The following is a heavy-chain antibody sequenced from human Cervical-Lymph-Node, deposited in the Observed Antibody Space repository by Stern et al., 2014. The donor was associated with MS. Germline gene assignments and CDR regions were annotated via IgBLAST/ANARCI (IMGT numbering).Heavy chain of an antibody. J-gene: IGHJ4*02. CDR2: IKSETNGETT. Sequence: EVQLVESGGGLVKPGGSLRLSCVASGFTFSDAWMSWVRQAPGKGLEWVGLIKSETNGETTDYAAPVKGRFSISRDDSKNTVYLQMNSLKTEDTGIYYCLGTYLAYWGQGTLVAVSS. CDR1: GFTFSDAW. V-gene: IGHV3-15*01. CDR3: LGTYLAY.